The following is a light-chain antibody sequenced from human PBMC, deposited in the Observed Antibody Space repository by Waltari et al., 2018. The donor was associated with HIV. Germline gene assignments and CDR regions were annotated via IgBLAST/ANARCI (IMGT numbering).Light chain of an antibody. CDR3: QQYYSTPTVS. CDR2: WAT. V-gene: IGKV4-1*01. J-gene: IGKJ4*01. Sequence: VLNLPLAHLAVSLGERAAVSFSSSQSISTFLAWYQEKPGQPPKLLIYWATTRESGVPERFSGSGSGTEFSLAISSLQPEDVATYYCQQYYSTPTVSFGEGTRVEI. CDR1: QSISTF.